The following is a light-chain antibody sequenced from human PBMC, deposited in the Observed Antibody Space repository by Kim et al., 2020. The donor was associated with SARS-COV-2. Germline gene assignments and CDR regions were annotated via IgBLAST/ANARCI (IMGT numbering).Light chain of an antibody. V-gene: IGLV3-19*01. J-gene: IGLJ2*01. CDR1: RLRTYY. CDR3: NARDSSGYHVV. Sequence: GQTVTLTCQGHRLRTYYANWVQQKPGQAPILVVSATNNRPAGIPGRFSGSISGDTVSLTITGAQADDEADYYCNARDSSGYHVVFGGGTQLTVL. CDR2: ATN.